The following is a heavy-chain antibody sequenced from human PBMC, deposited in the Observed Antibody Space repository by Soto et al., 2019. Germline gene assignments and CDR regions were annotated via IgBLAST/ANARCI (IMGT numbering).Heavy chain of an antibody. V-gene: IGHV1-69*02. Sequence: QVQLVQSGAEVKKPGSSVKFSCKASGGTFSSYTISWVRQAPGQGLEWMGRIIPILGIANYAQKFQGRVTISVHKSTRTASMELSSLRSEDPAVYCCARGGDGYNYIHYYYGMDVWGQGTTVTVSS. J-gene: IGHJ6*02. CDR1: GGTFSSYT. CDR3: ARGGDGYNYIHYYYGMDV. CDR2: IIPILGIA. D-gene: IGHD5-12*01.